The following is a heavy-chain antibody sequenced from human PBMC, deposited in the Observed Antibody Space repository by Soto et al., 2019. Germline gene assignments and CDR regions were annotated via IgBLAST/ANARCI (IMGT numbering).Heavy chain of an antibody. CDR3: AKGYCSGGSCRTYYYYYMDV. Sequence: PGGSLRLSCAASGFTFSSYAMSWVRQAPGKGLEWVSAISGSGGSTYYADSVKGRFTISRDNSKNTLYLQMNSLRAEDTAVYYCAKGYCSGGSCRTYYYYYMDVWGKGTTVTVS. D-gene: IGHD2-15*01. CDR1: GFTFSSYA. V-gene: IGHV3-23*01. CDR2: ISGSGGST. J-gene: IGHJ6*03.